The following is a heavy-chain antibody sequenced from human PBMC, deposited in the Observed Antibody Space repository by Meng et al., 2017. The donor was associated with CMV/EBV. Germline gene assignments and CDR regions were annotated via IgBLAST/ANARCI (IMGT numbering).Heavy chain of an antibody. CDR3: ATAAGSRAPGGAFDI. J-gene: IGHJ3*02. V-gene: IGHV1-24*01. Sequence: ASVQVSCKVSGYTLTELSRHWVRQAPGKGLEWMGGFDPEDGETIYAQKFQGRVTMTEDTSTDTAYMELNSLRSEDTAVYYCATAAGSRAPGGAFDIWGQGTMVTVSS. CDR1: GYTLTELS. CDR2: FDPEDGET. D-gene: IGHD2-2*01.